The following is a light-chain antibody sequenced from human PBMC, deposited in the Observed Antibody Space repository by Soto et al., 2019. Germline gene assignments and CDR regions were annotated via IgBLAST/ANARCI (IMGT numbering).Light chain of an antibody. CDR2: GAS. V-gene: IGKV3-11*01. J-gene: IGKJ2*01. Sequence: EIVLTQSPATLSLSPGERATLSCRASQSVSSYLAWYQQKPGQAPRLLIYGASNRATDVPARFSGSGSGTDFTLFIISREREDFAVYYCQHRGKWPRTFGQGTKLEI. CDR1: QSVSSY. CDR3: QHRGKWPRT.